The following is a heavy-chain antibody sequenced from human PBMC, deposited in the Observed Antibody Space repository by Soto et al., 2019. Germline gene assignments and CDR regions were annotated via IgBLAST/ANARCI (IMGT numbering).Heavy chain of an antibody. CDR2: INPNSGGI. Sequence: ASVKVSCKASGYTFTGCYMHWVRQAPGQGLEWIGWINPNSGGINYAQKFQGRVTMTRDTSISTAHMELSRLRSDDTAVYYCAIGYCSSTSCRFDPWGQGPRVTVPS. CDR1: GYTFTGCY. D-gene: IGHD2-2*01. CDR3: AIGYCSSTSCRFDP. V-gene: IGHV1-2*02. J-gene: IGHJ5*02.